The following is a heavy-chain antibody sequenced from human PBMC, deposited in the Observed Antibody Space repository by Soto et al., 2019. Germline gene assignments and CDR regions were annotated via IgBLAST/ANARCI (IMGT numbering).Heavy chain of an antibody. D-gene: IGHD3-22*01. CDR1: GLTFNTYW. J-gene: IGHJ4*02. CDR2: ILSDGSSA. Sequence: GGSLRLSCAASGLTFNTYWMHWVRQAPWKGLVWVSRILSDGSSAGYADSVKGRFTISRDNAKNTLYLQMNSLRAEDTAVYYCARGPNFYDCSGYYFHWGQGTLVTVSS. V-gene: IGHV3-74*01. CDR3: ARGPNFYDCSGYYFH.